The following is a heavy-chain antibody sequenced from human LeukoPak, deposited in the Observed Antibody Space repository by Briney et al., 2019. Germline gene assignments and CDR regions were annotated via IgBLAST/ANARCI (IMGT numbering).Heavy chain of an antibody. D-gene: IGHD3-22*01. CDR2: IYTSGST. CDR1: GNSFGDYY. J-gene: IGHJ4*02. CDR3: LAISGDSSGYYNDY. V-gene: IGHV4-4*07. Sequence: SETLSLTCTVSGNSFGDYYWSWIRQPAGKGLEWIGRIYTSGSTTYNPSLKSRVTISVDTSKNQISLKLTSVTAADTAVYYCLAISGDSSGYYNDYWGQGTLVTVSS.